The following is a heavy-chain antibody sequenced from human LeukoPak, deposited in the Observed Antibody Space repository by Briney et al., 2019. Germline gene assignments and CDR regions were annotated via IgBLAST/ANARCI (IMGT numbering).Heavy chain of an antibody. CDR1: GYSISSGYY. V-gene: IGHV4-38-2*01. J-gene: IGHJ3*02. D-gene: IGHD3-10*01. CDR3: ARTKFGGDDALDI. CDR2: IYHSGST. Sequence: SETLSLTCAVSGYSISSGYYWGWIRQPPGKGLEWIGSIYHSGSTYYNPSLKSRVTISVDTSKNQFSLKLSSVTAADTAVYYCARTKFGGDDALDIWGQGTMVTVSS.